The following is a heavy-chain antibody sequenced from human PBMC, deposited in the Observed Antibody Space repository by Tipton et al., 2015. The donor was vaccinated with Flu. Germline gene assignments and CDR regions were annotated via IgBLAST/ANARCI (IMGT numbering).Heavy chain of an antibody. V-gene: IGHV4-38-2*01. J-gene: IGHJ3*02. CDR3: ARWTSALEAFDI. Sequence: LRLSCAVSGYSLNSGYLWAWIRQPPGKGLEWIGSMAHSGMTYYNPSLKSRVTISLDTSKNQFSLNLRSVTAADTAVYYCARWTSALEAFDIWGRGTMVTVSS. CDR1: GYSLNSGYL. CDR2: MAHSGMT. D-gene: IGHD3-3*01.